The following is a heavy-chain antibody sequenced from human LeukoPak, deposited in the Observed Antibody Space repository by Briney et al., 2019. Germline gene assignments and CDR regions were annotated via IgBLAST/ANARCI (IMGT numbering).Heavy chain of an antibody. J-gene: IGHJ4*02. Sequence: GASVKVSCKASGGTFSSYAISWVQQAPGQGLEWMGRIIPIFGIANYAQKFQGRVTITADKSTSTAYMELSSLRSEDTAVYYCARWDGDYRRLDYWGQGTLVTVSS. CDR1: GGTFSSYA. CDR2: IIPIFGIA. V-gene: IGHV1-69*04. D-gene: IGHD4-17*01. CDR3: ARWDGDYRRLDY.